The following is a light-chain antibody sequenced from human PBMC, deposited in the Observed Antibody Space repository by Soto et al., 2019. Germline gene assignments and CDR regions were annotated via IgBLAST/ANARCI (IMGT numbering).Light chain of an antibody. J-gene: IGKJ2*01. CDR1: QSPVSSDGNTY. V-gene: IGKV2-30*01. CDR2: KVS. CDR3: RQGSRWPYT. Sequence: DVVMTQSALSLPVTLGQPASISCRSSQSPVSSDGNTYLNWFQQRPGQSPRRLIYKVSNRDSGVPERLSVSGSGSEVTMKISRMEAEDVGVYYCRQGSRWPYTFGQGTKLEI.